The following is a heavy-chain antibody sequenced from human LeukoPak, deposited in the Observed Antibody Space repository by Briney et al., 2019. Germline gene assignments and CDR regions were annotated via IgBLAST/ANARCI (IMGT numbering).Heavy chain of an antibody. CDR1: GGSISSGDYY. Sequence: SQTLSLTCTVSGGSISSGDYYWSWIRQHPGKGLEWIGYIYHTGSTYYNPSLKSRVTISVDTSKNQFSLKLSSVTAADTAVYYCASSTRSAAPDYWGQGTLVTVSS. V-gene: IGHV4-31*03. J-gene: IGHJ4*02. CDR2: IYHTGST. D-gene: IGHD6-13*01. CDR3: ASSTRSAAPDY.